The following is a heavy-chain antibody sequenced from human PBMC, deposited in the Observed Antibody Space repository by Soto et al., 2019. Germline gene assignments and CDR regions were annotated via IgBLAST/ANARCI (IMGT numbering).Heavy chain of an antibody. CDR2: MYSSGDV. J-gene: IGHJ6*02. V-gene: IGHV3-9*01. Sequence: VQLVESGGALVQPGGSLRLSCATSGFALRDSAMHWVRQVSGGGLQWVSGMYSSGDVGYAGSVRGRFTMSRDVARNALFLQMSGLPADDTALYYCVKDNLAGGADVWGQGTTVTVSS. CDR1: GFALRDSA. D-gene: IGHD3-10*01. CDR3: VKDNLAGGADV.